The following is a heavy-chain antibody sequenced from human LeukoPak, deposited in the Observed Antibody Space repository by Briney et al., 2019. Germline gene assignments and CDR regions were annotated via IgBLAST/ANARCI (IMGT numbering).Heavy chain of an antibody. CDR1: GFTFSDYW. CDR3: TRDTGCSGGTCYSFYDY. Sequence: QSGGSLRLSCAASGFTFSDYWMTWVRQAPGKGLEWVANIKPDGSEKYYVDSVRGRFTISRDNAKNSLYLQMNSLRDEDTAVYYCTRDTGCSGGTCYSFYDYWGQGTLVTVSS. CDR2: IKPDGSEK. D-gene: IGHD2-15*01. V-gene: IGHV3-7*01. J-gene: IGHJ4*02.